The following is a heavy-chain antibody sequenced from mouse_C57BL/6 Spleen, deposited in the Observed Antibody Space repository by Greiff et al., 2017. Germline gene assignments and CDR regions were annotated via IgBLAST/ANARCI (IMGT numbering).Heavy chain of an antibody. CDR1: GYTFTSYW. Sequence: QVQLQQPGAELVMPGASVKLSCKASGYTFTSYWMHWVKQRPGQGLEWIGEIDPSDSYTNYNQKFKGKSTLTVDKSSSTAYMQLSSLTSEDSAVXYCARRGPRGYFDYWGKGTTLTVSS. V-gene: IGHV1-69*01. CDR3: ARRGPRGYFDY. CDR2: IDPSDSYT. J-gene: IGHJ2*01.